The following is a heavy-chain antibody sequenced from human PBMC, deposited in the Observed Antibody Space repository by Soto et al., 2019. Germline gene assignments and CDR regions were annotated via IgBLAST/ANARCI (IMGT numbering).Heavy chain of an antibody. CDR3: ARGDYFDSSGYYRSFDY. CDR1: GFTFSSYE. V-gene: IGHV3-48*03. Sequence: EVQLVESGGGLVQPGGSLRLSCAASGFTFSSYEMNWVRQAPGKWLEWVSYISSSGNTIYYADSVKGRFTISRDNAKNSLDLQMNSLRAEDTAVYYCARGDYFDSSGYYRSFDYWGQGTLVTVSS. D-gene: IGHD3-22*01. CDR2: ISSSGNTI. J-gene: IGHJ4*02.